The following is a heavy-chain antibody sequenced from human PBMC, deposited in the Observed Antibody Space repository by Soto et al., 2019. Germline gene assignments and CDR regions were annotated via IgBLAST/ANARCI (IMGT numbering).Heavy chain of an antibody. J-gene: IGHJ3*02. Sequence: EVQLVESGGGLVQPGGSLRLSCAASGFTFSSYEMNWVRQAPGKGLEWVSYISSSGSTIYYADSVKGRFTISRDNAKNSLYLQMNSLRAEDTAVYYCASVGYYDSSGYYLAFDIWGQGTMVTVSS. CDR2: ISSSGSTI. D-gene: IGHD3-22*01. CDR3: ASVGYYDSSGYYLAFDI. V-gene: IGHV3-48*03. CDR1: GFTFSSYE.